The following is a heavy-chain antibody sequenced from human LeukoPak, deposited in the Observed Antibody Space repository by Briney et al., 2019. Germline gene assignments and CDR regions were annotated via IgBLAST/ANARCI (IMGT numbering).Heavy chain of an antibody. D-gene: IGHD1-26*01. J-gene: IGHJ4*02. Sequence: TGGSLRLSCAASGFTFSSYAMSWVRQAPGKGLEWVSAISGSGGSTYYADSVKGRFTISRDNSRNTLYLQMNSLRAEDTAVYYCAKDGSGSYSGYWGQGTLVTVSS. CDR1: GFTFSSYA. V-gene: IGHV3-23*01. CDR2: ISGSGGST. CDR3: AKDGSGSYSGY.